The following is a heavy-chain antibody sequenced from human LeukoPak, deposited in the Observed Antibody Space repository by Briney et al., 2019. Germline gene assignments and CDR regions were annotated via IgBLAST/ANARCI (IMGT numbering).Heavy chain of an antibody. CDR3: ARGVLRFLEWLLY. J-gene: IGHJ4*02. V-gene: IGHV1-69*13. D-gene: IGHD3-3*01. CDR2: IIPIFGTA. CDR1: GGTFSSYA. Sequence: SVKVSCKASGGTFSSYAISWVGQAAGQGGEGMGGIIPIFGTANYAQKFQGRVTITADAPTSTAYMELSSLRSEDTAVYYCARGVLRFLEWLLYWGQGTLVTVSS.